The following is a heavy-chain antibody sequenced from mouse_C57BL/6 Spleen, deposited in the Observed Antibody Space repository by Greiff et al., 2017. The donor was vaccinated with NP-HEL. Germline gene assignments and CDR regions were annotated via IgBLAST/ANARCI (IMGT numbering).Heavy chain of an antibody. CDR1: GYTFTNYW. CDR2: IYPGGGYT. J-gene: IGHJ2*01. V-gene: IGHV1-63*01. D-gene: IGHD2-2*01. Sequence: VQLQQSGAELVRPGTSVKMSCKASGYTFTNYWIGWAKQRPGHGLEWIGDIYPGGGYTNYNEKFKGKATLTADKSSSTAYMQFSSLTSEDAAIYYCAGMVATGYYFDYWGQGTTLTVSS. CDR3: AGMVATGYYFDY.